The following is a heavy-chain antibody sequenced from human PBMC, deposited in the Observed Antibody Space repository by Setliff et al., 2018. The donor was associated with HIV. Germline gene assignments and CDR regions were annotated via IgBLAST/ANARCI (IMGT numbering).Heavy chain of an antibody. J-gene: IGHJ6*03. CDR1: GGSISRFY. Sequence: SETLSLTCTVSGGSISRFYWSWIRQPPGKGLEWIGSIYYGGTNYSPSLRSRVTISLDTSKNQFSLRLSSVTAADTALYFCARGFDHGDYEESGYVFYYMDVWGKGTTVT. D-gene: IGHD4-17*01. CDR3: ARGFDHGDYEESGYVFYYMDV. CDR2: IYYGGT. V-gene: IGHV4-59*01.